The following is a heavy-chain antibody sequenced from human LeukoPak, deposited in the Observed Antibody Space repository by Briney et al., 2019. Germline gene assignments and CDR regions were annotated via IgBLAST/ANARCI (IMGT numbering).Heavy chain of an antibody. CDR2: INPSSGGT. J-gene: IGHJ3*02. CDR3: ASDFGGNDAFGI. D-gene: IGHD4-23*01. V-gene: IGHV1-2*02. Sequence: ASVKVSCKASGYTFTAYYMHWVRQAPGQGLEWMGWINPSSGGTNYLQKFQGRVTMTRDTSISTAYMELTRLRSDDTAVYYCASDFGGNDAFGIWGQGTMVTVSS. CDR1: GYTFTAYY.